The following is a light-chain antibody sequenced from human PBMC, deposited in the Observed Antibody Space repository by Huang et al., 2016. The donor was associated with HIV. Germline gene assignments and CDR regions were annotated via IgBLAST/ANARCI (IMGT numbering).Light chain of an antibody. J-gene: IGKJ4*01. V-gene: IGKV4-1*01. CDR1: RSLLYNSNNKNF. CDR3: QQYYSTPLT. CDR2: WAS. Sequence: DIWMTQFPDSLAVSLGEGATINCSSSRSLLYNSNNKNFLDGYQQKPGQPTKPLFYWASTRESGVPDRFTGSGAATDFTLTISSLQAEDVAVYYCQQYYSTPLTFGGGTKVEIK.